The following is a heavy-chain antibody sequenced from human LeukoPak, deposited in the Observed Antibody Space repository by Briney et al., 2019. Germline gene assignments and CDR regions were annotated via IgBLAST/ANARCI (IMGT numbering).Heavy chain of an antibody. D-gene: IGHD3-22*01. CDR1: GGSISSYY. Sequence: SETLSLTCTVSGGSISSYYWSWLRQPPGKGLEWIGYIYTSGSTNYNPSLKSRVTISVNTSKNQFSLKLSSVTAADTAVYYCARHSPATLYYDPWSGSVNYFDYWGQGTLVTVSS. CDR2: IYTSGST. J-gene: IGHJ4*02. CDR3: ARHSPATLYYDPWSGSVNYFDY. V-gene: IGHV4-4*09.